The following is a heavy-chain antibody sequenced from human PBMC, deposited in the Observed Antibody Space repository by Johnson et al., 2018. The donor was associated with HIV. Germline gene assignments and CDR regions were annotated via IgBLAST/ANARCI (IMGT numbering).Heavy chain of an antibody. D-gene: IGHD1-26*01. CDR1: GFIVGTKY. J-gene: IGHJ3*02. CDR3: ARAAYSGSHHDAFDI. Sequence: VQLVESGGGLVQSGGSLRLACVASGFIVGTKYMSWVRQAPGKGLEWVSVIYSGGSTYYADSVKGRFTISRDNAKNSLYLQMNSLRAEDTAVYYCARAAYSGSHHDAFDIWGQGTMVTVSS. V-gene: IGHV3-66*01. CDR2: IYSGGST.